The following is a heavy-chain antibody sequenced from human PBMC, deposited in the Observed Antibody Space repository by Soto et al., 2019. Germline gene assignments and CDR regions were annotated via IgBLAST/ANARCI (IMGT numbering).Heavy chain of an antibody. CDR1: GFTFSSYA. Sequence: GGSLRLSCAASGFTFSSYAMSWVRQAPGKGLEWASAISGSGGSTYYADSVKGRFTISRDNSKNTLYLQMNSLRAEDTAVYYCAKGASLRFLESSPYYYGMDVWGQGTKVTVSS. J-gene: IGHJ6*02. CDR3: AKGASLRFLESSPYYYGMDV. V-gene: IGHV3-23*01. CDR2: ISGSGGST. D-gene: IGHD3-3*01.